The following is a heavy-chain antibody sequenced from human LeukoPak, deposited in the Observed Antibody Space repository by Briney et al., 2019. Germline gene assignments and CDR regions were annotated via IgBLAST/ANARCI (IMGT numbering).Heavy chain of an antibody. V-gene: IGHV4-4*09. CDR2: IYTSGST. CDR3: ARADYYDSSVGGYWFDP. Sequence: PSETLSLTCTVSGGSISSYYWSWIRQPPGKGLEWIGYIYTSGSTNYNPSLKSRVTISVDTSKNQFSLKLSSVTAADTAVYYCARADYYDSSVGGYWFDPWGQGTLVTVSS. D-gene: IGHD3-22*01. CDR1: GGSISSYY. J-gene: IGHJ5*02.